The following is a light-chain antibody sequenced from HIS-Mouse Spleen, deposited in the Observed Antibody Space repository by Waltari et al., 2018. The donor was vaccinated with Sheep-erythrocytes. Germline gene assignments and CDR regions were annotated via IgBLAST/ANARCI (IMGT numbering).Light chain of an antibody. CDR1: QSVSSY. CDR3: QQRSNWYT. CDR2: DAS. J-gene: IGKJ2*01. V-gene: IGKV3-11*01. Sequence: EIVLTQSPATLSLSPGERATLSCRASQSVSSYLAWSQQKPGQAPRLLIYDASNRATGIPARFSGRGSGTDFTLTISSLEPEDFAVYYCQQRSNWYTFGQGTKLEIK.